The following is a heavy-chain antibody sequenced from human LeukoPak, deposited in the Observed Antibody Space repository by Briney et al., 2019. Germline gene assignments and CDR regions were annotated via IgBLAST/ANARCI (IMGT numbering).Heavy chain of an antibody. CDR1: GFTFSSYA. J-gene: IGHJ4*02. Sequence: GGSLRLSCAASGFTFSSYAMSWVRQAPGKGLEWVSAISGSGGSTYYAGSVKGRFTISRDNSKNTLYLQMNSLRAEDTAVYYCAKEGSLTTVTAGEFDYWGQGTLVTVSS. CDR2: ISGSGGST. CDR3: AKEGSLTTVTAGEFDY. V-gene: IGHV3-23*01. D-gene: IGHD2-21*02.